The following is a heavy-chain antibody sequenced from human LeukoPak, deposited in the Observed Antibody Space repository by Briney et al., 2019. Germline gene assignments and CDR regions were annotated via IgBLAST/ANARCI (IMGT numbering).Heavy chain of an antibody. V-gene: IGHV3-23*01. J-gene: IGHJ4*02. CDR1: GFTFNIYA. CDR3: ATRLNWAYSTHQAY. D-gene: IGHD4-11*01. Sequence: GGSLRLSCAASGFTFNIYAMSWVRQAPGKGLEWVSSISSTGGATYYADSVKGRSTISRDNSKNLLYLQMNGLRADDTALYYCATRLNWAYSTHQAYWGQGTLVTVSS. CDR2: ISSTGGAT.